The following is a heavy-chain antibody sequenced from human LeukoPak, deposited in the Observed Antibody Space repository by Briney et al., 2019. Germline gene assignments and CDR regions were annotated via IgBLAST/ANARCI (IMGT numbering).Heavy chain of an antibody. D-gene: IGHD5-12*01. CDR3: ASLTGDGYKGGY. V-gene: IGHV4-34*01. CDR2: INHSGST. Sequence: PSETLSLTCAVYGGSFSGYYWSWIRQPPGKGLEWIGEINHSGSTNYNPSLKGRVTISVDTSKNQFSLKLSSVTAADTAVYYCASLTGDGYKGGYWGQGTLVTVSS. J-gene: IGHJ4*02. CDR1: GGSFSGYY.